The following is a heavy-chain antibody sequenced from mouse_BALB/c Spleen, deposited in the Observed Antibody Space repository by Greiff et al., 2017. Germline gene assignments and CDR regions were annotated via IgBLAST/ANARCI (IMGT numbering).Heavy chain of an antibody. Sequence: VMLVESGPGLVAPSQSLSITCTVSGFSLTSYGVHWVRQPPGKGLEWLGVIWAGGSTNYNSALMSRLSISKDNSKSQVFLKMNSLQTDDTAMYYCARDRDYYGSSPFAYWGQGTLVTVSA. D-gene: IGHD1-1*01. CDR1: GFSLTSYG. CDR2: IWAGGST. CDR3: ARDRDYYGSSPFAY. J-gene: IGHJ3*01. V-gene: IGHV2-9*02.